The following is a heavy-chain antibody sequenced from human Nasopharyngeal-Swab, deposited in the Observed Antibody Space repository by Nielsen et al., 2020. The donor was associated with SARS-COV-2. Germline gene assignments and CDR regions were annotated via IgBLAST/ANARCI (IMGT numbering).Heavy chain of an antibody. CDR3: ARDGATVIGYYYYYMDV. CDR2: ISGSGLST. D-gene: IGHD4-11*01. V-gene: IGHV3-23*01. J-gene: IGHJ6*03. Sequence: GESLKISCAASGFTFSNYAMSWVRQAPEKGLEWVSGISGSGLSTYYADSVKGRFTISRDNSKNTLYVQMNSLRPEDTAVYYCARDGATVIGYYYYYMDVWGKGTTVTVSS. CDR1: GFTFSNYA.